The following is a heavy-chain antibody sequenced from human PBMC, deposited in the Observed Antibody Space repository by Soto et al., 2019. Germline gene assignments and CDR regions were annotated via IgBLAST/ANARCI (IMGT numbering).Heavy chain of an antibody. CDR1: GGSISSSSYY. CDR2: IYYSGST. Sequence: SETLSLTCTVSGGSISSSSYYWGWIRQPPGKGLEWIGSIYYSGSTYYNPSLKSRVTISVDRSKNQFSLKLSSVTAADTAVYYCARFHYDFWSGYMLGQIDYWGQGTLVTVSS. V-gene: IGHV4-39*01. D-gene: IGHD3-3*01. J-gene: IGHJ4*02. CDR3: ARFHYDFWSGYMLGQIDY.